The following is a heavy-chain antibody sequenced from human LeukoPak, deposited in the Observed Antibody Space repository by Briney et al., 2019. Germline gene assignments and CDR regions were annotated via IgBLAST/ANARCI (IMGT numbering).Heavy chain of an antibody. CDR3: ARDRAFHY. J-gene: IGHJ4*02. Sequence: SGGSLRLSCLTSGFTLSTNAMSWVRQAPGKGLEWISGISGSGASTYYADSVKGRFTISRDDSRNTLYLQMNSLRGDDTAVYYCARDRAFHYWGQGTLVTVSS. CDR2: ISGSGAST. V-gene: IGHV3-23*01. CDR1: GFTLSTNA.